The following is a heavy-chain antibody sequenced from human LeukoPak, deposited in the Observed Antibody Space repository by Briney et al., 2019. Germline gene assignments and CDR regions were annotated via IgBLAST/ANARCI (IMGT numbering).Heavy chain of an antibody. CDR2: IYHSGST. V-gene: IGHV4-30-2*01. J-gene: IGHJ4*02. D-gene: IGHD5/OR15-5a*01. Sequence: PSETLSLTCTVSGGSISSGGYYWSWIRQPPGKGLEWIGYIYHSGSTYYNPSLKSRVTISVDRSKNQFSLKLSSVTAADTAVYYCARGGPPSTPTAWGQGTLVTVSS. CDR3: ARGGPPSTPTA. CDR1: GGSISSGGYY.